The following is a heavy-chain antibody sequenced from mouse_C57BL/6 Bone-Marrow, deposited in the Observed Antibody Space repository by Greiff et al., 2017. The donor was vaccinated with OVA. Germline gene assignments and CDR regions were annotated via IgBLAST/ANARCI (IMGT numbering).Heavy chain of an antibody. D-gene: IGHD2-4*01. Sequence: VQLQQSGPVLVQPGASVKMSCKASGYTFTDYYMNWVKQSHGKSLEWIGVINPYNGGTSYNQTFTGKATLTVDKSSSTAYMELNRLTSEDSAVYYRARRYYDYGEDYWGQGTTLTVSS. J-gene: IGHJ2*01. CDR1: GYTFTDYY. CDR2: INPYNGGT. CDR3: ARRYYDYGEDY. V-gene: IGHV1-19*01.